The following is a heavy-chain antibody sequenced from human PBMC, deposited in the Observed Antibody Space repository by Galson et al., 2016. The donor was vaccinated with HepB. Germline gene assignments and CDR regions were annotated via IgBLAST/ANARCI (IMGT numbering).Heavy chain of an antibody. CDR3: ARDRTVTTLLHY. V-gene: IGHV1-46*03. CDR1: GYIFSNYH. CDR2: XXPXXITT. J-gene: IGHJ4*02. D-gene: IGHD4-17*01. Sequence: SVKVSCKASGYIFSNYHLHWVRQAPGQGXXXMGXXXPXXITTNXEQKFXGRVTMTSDTATSTVYMELSRLRSDDTAVYYCARDRTVTTLLHYWGQGTLVTVSS.